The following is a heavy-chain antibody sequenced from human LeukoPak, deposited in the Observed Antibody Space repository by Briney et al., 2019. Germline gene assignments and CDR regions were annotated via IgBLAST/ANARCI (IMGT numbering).Heavy chain of an antibody. CDR3: ARGERSPAALDY. D-gene: IGHD6-13*01. CDR1: GRFAFSGFV. CDR2: ISYDGSNK. Sequence: GGSLRLSCAASGRFAFSGFVLSWVRQAPGKGLEWVAVISYDGSNKYYADSVKGRFTISRDNSKNTLYLQMNSLRAEDTAVYYCARGERSPAALDYWGQGTLVTVSS. J-gene: IGHJ4*02. V-gene: IGHV3-30*03.